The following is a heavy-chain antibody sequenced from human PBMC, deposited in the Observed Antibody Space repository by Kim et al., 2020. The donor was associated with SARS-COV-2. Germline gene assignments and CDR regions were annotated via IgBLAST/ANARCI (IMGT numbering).Heavy chain of an antibody. V-gene: IGHV3-30*01. D-gene: IGHD3-22*01. Sequence: YANTMKGRFTISRDNPKSTLYLQTNSLRAEDTAVYYCARDSWSSGSHSNHWGQGTLVTVSS. CDR3: ARDSWSSGSHSNH. J-gene: IGHJ5*02.